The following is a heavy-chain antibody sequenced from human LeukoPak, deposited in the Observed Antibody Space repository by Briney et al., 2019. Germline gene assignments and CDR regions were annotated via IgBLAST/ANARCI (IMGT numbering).Heavy chain of an antibody. CDR1: RGSLSSYD. Sequence: PSETLSLTCTVSRGSLSSYDWSCIRQPAGKELESIGRIYTSGSTIYNPSLKSRVTMSVDTSKNQFSLKLSSVTAADTAVYYCTRSGYNYDFDYWGQGTLVTVSS. CDR3: TRSGYNYDFDY. J-gene: IGHJ4*02. CDR2: IYTSGST. D-gene: IGHD5-18*01. V-gene: IGHV4-4*07.